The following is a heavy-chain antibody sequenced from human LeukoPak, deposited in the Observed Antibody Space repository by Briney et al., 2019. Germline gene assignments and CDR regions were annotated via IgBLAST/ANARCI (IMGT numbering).Heavy chain of an antibody. D-gene: IGHD3-9*01. Sequence: PGGSLRLSCAASGFTFSDYYMSWIRQAPGKGLEWVSYISSSGSTIYYADSVKGRFTISRDNAKNSLYLQMNSLRAEDTAVYYCARAQLRYFDWSYYYGMDVWGQGTTVTVSS. J-gene: IGHJ6*02. CDR3: ARAQLRYFDWSYYYGMDV. V-gene: IGHV3-11*01. CDR2: ISSSGSTI. CDR1: GFTFSDYY.